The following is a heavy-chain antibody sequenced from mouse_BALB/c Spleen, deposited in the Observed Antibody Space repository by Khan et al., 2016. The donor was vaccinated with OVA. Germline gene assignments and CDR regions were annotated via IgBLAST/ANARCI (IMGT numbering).Heavy chain of an antibody. CDR3: ARSVTITTVVATDCDY. CDR2: ISYSGRT. J-gene: IGHJ2*01. V-gene: IGHV3-2*02. D-gene: IGHD1-1*01. Sequence: EVQLQESGPGLVKPSQSLSLTCTVTGYSITSDYAWNWIRQFPGNKLEWMGYISYSGRTGYNPSLKSRISITRDTSKNQFFLQLNSVTTEDTATYYCARSVTITTVVATDCDYWGQGTTLTVSS. CDR1: GYSITSDYA.